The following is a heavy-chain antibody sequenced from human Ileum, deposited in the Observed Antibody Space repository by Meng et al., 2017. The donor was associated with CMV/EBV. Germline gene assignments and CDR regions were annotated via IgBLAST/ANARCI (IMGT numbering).Heavy chain of an antibody. D-gene: IGHD2-2*01. Sequence: GGSLRLSCAASGFTFSSYAMSWVRQAPGKGLEWVSAISGSGGSTYYADSVKGRFTISRDNSKNTLYLQMNSLRAEDTAVYYCAKCPGYCSSTSCRYYYYYGMDVWGQGTTVTVSS. V-gene: IGHV3-23*01. CDR3: AKCPGYCSSTSCRYYYYYGMDV. CDR2: ISGSGGST. J-gene: IGHJ6*02. CDR1: GFTFSSYA.